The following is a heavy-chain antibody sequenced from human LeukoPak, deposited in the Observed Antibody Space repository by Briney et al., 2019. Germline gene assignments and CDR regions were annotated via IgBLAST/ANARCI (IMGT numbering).Heavy chain of an antibody. V-gene: IGHV1-8*03. D-gene: IGHD1-20*01. CDR2: MNPNSGNT. CDR3: ARGPGNWNYYYYYMDV. Sequence: ASVKVSCKASGGTFTSYDINWVRQATGQGLEWMGWMNPNSGNTGYAQKFQGRVTITRNTSISTAYMELSSLRSEDTAVYYCARGPGNWNYYYYYMDVWGKGTTVTVSS. J-gene: IGHJ6*03. CDR1: GGTFTSYD.